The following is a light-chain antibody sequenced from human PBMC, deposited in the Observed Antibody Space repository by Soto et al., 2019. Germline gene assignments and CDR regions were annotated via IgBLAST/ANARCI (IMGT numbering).Light chain of an antibody. V-gene: IGKV3-15*01. CDR1: QTVTIH. CDR2: GAS. J-gene: IGKJ4*01. CDR3: QQYNNWPLT. Sequence: EIVMTQSPATLSVSPGERATLSCRATQTVTIHLAWYQQKPGQAPRLLIYGASTRATGIPARFSGSGSGTDFTLTISSLQSEDFAVYYCQQYNNWPLTFGGGTKVEIK.